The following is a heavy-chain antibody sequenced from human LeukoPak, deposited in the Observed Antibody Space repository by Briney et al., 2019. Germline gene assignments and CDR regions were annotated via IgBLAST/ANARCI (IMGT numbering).Heavy chain of an antibody. J-gene: IGHJ4*02. D-gene: IGHD4-17*01. Sequence: SETLSLTCTVSGGSISSYYWNWIRQPPGKGLEWIGYIYYNGGTNHNPSLKSRVTISVDTSKNQFSLKLSSVTAADTAVYYCARGITDYGDYIVISYFDYWGQGTQVTVSS. CDR2: IYYNGGT. CDR1: GGSISSYY. CDR3: ARGITDYGDYIVISYFDY. V-gene: IGHV4-59*01.